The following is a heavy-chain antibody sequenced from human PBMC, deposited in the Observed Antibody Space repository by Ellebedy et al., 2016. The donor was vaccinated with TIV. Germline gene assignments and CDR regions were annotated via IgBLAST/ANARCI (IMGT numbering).Heavy chain of an antibody. CDR1: GYTFTGYY. D-gene: IGHD3-22*01. Sequence: ASVKVSCXASGYTFTGYYMHWVRQAPGQGLEWMGWINPNSGGTNYAQKFQGRVTMTRDTSISTAYMELSRLGSDDTAVYYCASSVIVVADAFDIWGQGTMVTVSS. CDR2: INPNSGGT. CDR3: ASSVIVVADAFDI. V-gene: IGHV1-2*02. J-gene: IGHJ3*02.